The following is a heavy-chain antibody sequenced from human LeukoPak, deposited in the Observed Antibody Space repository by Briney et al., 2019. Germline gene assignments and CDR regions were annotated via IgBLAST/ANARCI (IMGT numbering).Heavy chain of an antibody. CDR3: AKDWGSDTSVLVY. J-gene: IGHJ4*02. V-gene: IGHV3-23*01. D-gene: IGHD6-19*01. Sequence: GGSLRLSCAASGFTFDDYGMSWVRQAPGKGLEWVSGISGSGGSGGGTYYADSVKGRFTISRDNSKNTLFLQMNSLRAEDTAVYYCAKDWGSDTSVLVYWGQGTLVTVSS. CDR1: GFTFDDYG. CDR2: ISGSGGSGGGT.